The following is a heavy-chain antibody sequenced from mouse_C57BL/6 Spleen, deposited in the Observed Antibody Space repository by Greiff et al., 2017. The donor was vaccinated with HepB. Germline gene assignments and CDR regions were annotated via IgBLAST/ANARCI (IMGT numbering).Heavy chain of an antibody. CDR2: IDPSDSYT. D-gene: IGHD2-3*01. J-gene: IGHJ1*03. CDR1: GYTFTSYW. V-gene: IGHV1-59*01. CDR3: ARSDGRGYFDV. Sequence: QVQLKQPGAELVRPGTSVKLSCKASGYTFTSYWMHWVKQRPGQGLEWIGVIDPSDSYTNYNQKFKGKATLTVDTSSSTAYMQLSSLTSEDSAVYYCARSDGRGYFDVWGTGTTVTVSS.